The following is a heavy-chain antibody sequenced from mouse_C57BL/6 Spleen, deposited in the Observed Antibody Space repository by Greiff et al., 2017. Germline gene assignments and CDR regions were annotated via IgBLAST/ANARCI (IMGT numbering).Heavy chain of an antibody. CDR2: LDPEDGET. V-gene: IGHV14-2*01. CDR1: GFNIKDYY. D-gene: IGHD3-2*02. J-gene: IGHJ2*01. Sequence: VQLQQSGAELVKPGASVKLSCTASGFNIKDYYMHWVKQRTEQGLEWIGRLDPEDGETKSAPKFQGKATITADTSSNTAYLQLSSLTSEDTAVYDCALGSSGYVGGYWGQGTTRTVAS. CDR3: ALGSSGYVGGY.